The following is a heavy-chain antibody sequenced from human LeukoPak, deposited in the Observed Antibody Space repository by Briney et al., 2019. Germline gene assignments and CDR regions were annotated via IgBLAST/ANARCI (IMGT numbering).Heavy chain of an antibody. CDR1: GFTFSSYA. V-gene: IGHV3-30-3*01. J-gene: IGHJ4*02. Sequence: PGGSLRLSCAASGFTFSSYAMHWVRQAPGKGLEWVTFISYDGSNTYYADSVKGRFTISRDNSKNTLYLQMNSLRAEDTAVYYCARDWRDYFDYWGQGTLVTVSS. D-gene: IGHD3-3*01. CDR3: ARDWRDYFDY. CDR2: ISYDGSNT.